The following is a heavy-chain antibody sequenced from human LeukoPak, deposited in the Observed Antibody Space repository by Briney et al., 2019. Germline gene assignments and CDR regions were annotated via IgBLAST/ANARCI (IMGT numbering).Heavy chain of an antibody. Sequence: SETLSLTCAVSGGSISSSIWWSWVRQPPGKGLEWIGEIYHSGSTNYNPSLKSRVTISVDKSKNQFSLKLSSVTAADTAVYYCARDLSDYDSSGYYGDWGQGTLVTVSS. CDR2: IYHSGST. D-gene: IGHD3-22*01. CDR1: GGSISSSIW. J-gene: IGHJ4*02. V-gene: IGHV4-4*02. CDR3: ARDLSDYDSSGYYGD.